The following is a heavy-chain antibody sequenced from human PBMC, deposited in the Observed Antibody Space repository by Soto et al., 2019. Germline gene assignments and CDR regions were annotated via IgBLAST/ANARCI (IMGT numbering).Heavy chain of an antibody. V-gene: IGHV1-69*01. D-gene: IGHD5-18*01. J-gene: IGHJ4*02. CDR3: ARGRNELWYDY. CDR1: GGTFSSYA. Sequence: QVQLVQSGAEVKKPGSSVKVSCKASGGTFSSYAISWVRQAPGQGLEWMGGIIPIFGTANYAQKFQGRVTITADESTSTAYMELSSLRSXXXXXXXXARGRNELWYDYWGQGTLVTVSS. CDR2: IIPIFGTA.